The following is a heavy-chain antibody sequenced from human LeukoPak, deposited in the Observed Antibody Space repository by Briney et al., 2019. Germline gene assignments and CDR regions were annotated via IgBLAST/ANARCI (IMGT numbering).Heavy chain of an antibody. CDR3: ARDKFGSPWAFDF. J-gene: IGHJ3*01. D-gene: IGHD3-10*01. V-gene: IGHV1-3*01. CDR1: GYTFTSYA. Sequence: ASVKVSCKASGYTFTSYAMHWVRQAPGQRLEWMGWINAGNGNTKYSQKFQGRVTITRDTSASTAYMELSSLRSEDTAVYYCARDKFGSPWAFDFWGQGTMVTVSS. CDR2: INAGNGNT.